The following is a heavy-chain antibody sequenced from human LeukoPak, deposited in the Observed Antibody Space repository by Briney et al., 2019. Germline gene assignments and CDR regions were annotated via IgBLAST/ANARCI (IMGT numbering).Heavy chain of an antibody. D-gene: IGHD3-22*01. Sequence: SVKVSCKASGGTFSSYAISWVRQAPGQGLEWMGRIIPILGIANYAQKFQGRVTITADKSTSTAYMEPSSLRSEDTAVYYCAETYDSSGYYPDYWGQGTLVTVSS. CDR3: AETYDSSGYYPDY. V-gene: IGHV1-69*04. CDR2: IIPILGIA. J-gene: IGHJ4*02. CDR1: GGTFSSYA.